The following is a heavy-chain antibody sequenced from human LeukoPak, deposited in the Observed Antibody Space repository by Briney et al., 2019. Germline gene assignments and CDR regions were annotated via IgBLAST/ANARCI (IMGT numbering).Heavy chain of an antibody. CDR1: GYTFTGYY. CDR2: INPNSGDT. J-gene: IGHJ3*02. D-gene: IGHD2-15*01. Sequence: ASVKVSCKASGYTFTGYYMHWVRQAPGQGLEWMGWINPNSGDTNYLQKFQGRITMTRDTSISTAYMELSRLRSDDTAVYYCARDRRGHDAFEIWGQGTMVTVSS. V-gene: IGHV1-2*02. CDR3: ARDRRGHDAFEI.